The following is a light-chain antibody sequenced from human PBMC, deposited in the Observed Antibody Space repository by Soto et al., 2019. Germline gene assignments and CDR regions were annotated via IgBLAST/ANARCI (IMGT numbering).Light chain of an antibody. J-gene: IGKJ1*01. CDR2: KAS. CDR3: QQYNSYRRT. CDR1: QSISSW. V-gene: IGKV1-5*03. Sequence: DIPMTQSPSTLSASVGDRVTITCRASQSISSWLAWYQQKPGKAPKLLFYKASSLESGVPSRFSGSGSGTEFTLTISSLQPDDFATYYCQQYNSYRRTFGQGTKVEIK.